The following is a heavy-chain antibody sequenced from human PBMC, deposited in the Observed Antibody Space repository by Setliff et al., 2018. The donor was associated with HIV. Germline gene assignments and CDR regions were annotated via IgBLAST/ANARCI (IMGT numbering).Heavy chain of an antibody. CDR2: SSAYNRNV. D-gene: IGHD6-19*01. J-gene: IGHJ3*02. Sequence: GASVKVSCKASGYTFTSYGVSWVRQAPGQGLEWMGWSSAYNRNVNYSQKVQGRVTMTTDTSTSTAYMELKNLKSDDTAVYYCARVLDPGIAVATHAFDIWGQGTMVTVSS. V-gene: IGHV1-18*01. CDR3: ARVLDPGIAVATHAFDI. CDR1: GYTFTSYG.